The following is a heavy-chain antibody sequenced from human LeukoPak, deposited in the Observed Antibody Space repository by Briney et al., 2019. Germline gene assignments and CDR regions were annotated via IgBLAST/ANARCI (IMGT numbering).Heavy chain of an antibody. D-gene: IGHD4-17*01. Sequence: GSSVKVSCKASGGTFSSYAISWVRQAPGQGLEWMGGIIPIFGTANYAQKFQGRVTITADESTSTAYMELRSLRSDDTAVYYCAREGYGDYFAFDIWGQGTMVTVSS. CDR1: GGTFSSYA. J-gene: IGHJ3*02. V-gene: IGHV1-69*01. CDR3: AREGYGDYFAFDI. CDR2: IIPIFGTA.